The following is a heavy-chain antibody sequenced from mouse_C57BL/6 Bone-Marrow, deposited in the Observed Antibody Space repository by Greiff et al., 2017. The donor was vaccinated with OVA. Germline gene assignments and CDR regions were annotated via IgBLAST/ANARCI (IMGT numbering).Heavy chain of an antibody. V-gene: IGHV1-81*01. Sequence: VQLQQSGAELARPGASVKLSCKASGYTFTSYGISWVKQRTGQGLEWIGEIYPRSGNTNYNEKFKGKATLTADKSSSTAYMELRSLTSEDSAVYFCARFYSKGPAWFAYWGQGTLVTVSA. CDR2: IYPRSGNT. J-gene: IGHJ3*01. CDR1: GYTFTSYG. D-gene: IGHD2-5*01. CDR3: ARFYSKGPAWFAY.